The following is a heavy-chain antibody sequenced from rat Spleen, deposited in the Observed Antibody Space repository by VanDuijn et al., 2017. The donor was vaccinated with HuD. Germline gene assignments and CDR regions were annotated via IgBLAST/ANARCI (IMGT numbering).Heavy chain of an antibody. V-gene: IGHV5-20*01. Sequence: EVKLVESGGGLVQPGRSLKLSCAASGFTFSSFAMAWVRQAPTKGLEWVASISYDGGSTYYRDSVKGRFTISRDNAKSSLYLQMDSLRSEDTATYYCTTKDGGYSADFDYWGQGVMVTVSS. CDR3: TTKDGGYSADFDY. CDR2: ISYDGGST. D-gene: IGHD1-11*01. J-gene: IGHJ2*01. CDR1: GFTFSSFA.